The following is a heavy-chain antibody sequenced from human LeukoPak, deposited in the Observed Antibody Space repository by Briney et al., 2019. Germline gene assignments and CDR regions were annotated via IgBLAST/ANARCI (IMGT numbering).Heavy chain of an antibody. CDR3: ARTDYYYYGMDV. Sequence: SETLSLTCAVYGGSFSGFYWSWIRQPPGKGLEWIGEINHSGSTNYNPSLKSRVTISVDTSKNQFSLKLSSVTAADTAVYYCARTDYYYYGMDVWGQGTTVTVSS. CDR2: INHSGST. CDR1: GGSFSGFY. J-gene: IGHJ6*02. V-gene: IGHV4-34*01.